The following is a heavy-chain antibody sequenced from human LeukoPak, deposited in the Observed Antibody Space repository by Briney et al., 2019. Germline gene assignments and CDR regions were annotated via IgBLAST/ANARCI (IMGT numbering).Heavy chain of an antibody. CDR1: GFTFSSYE. V-gene: IGHV3-48*03. J-gene: IGHJ4*02. CDR2: ISSRGSTK. Sequence: QPGGSLRLSCAASGFTFSSYEMNWVRQAPGKGLEWVSYISSRGSTKYYADSVKGRFTISRDNAKNSLYLQMNSLRAEDTAVYYCARDGGYCSSTSCYEARLEYWGQGTLATVSS. CDR3: ARDGGYCSSTSCYEARLEY. D-gene: IGHD2-2*01.